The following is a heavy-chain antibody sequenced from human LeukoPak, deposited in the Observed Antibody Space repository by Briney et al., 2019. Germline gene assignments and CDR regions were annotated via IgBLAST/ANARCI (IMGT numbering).Heavy chain of an antibody. CDR1: GGSISSSSYY. D-gene: IGHD6-13*01. J-gene: IGHJ4*02. CDR3: ARDAAAGIADY. V-gene: IGHV4-39*02. Sequence: PSETLSLTCTVSGGSISSSSYYRGWIRQPPGKGLEWIGSIYYSGSTYYNPSLKSRVTISVDTSKNQFSLKLSSVTAADTAGYYCARDAAAGIADYWGQGTLVTVSS. CDR2: IYYSGST.